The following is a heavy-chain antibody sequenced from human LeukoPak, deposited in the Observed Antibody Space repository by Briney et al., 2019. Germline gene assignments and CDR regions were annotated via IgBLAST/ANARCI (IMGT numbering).Heavy chain of an antibody. CDR3: ARTTEGGYTYGYFYYYYMDV. V-gene: IGHV4-59*01. J-gene: IGHJ6*03. D-gene: IGHD5-18*01. CDR2: IYYSGST. Sequence: SETLSLTCAVYGGSFSGYYWSWIRQPAGKGLEWIGYIYYSGSTNYNPSLKSRVTISVDTSKNQFSLKLTSVTAADTAVYYCARTTEGGYTYGYFYYYYMDVWGKGTTVTISS. CDR1: GGSFSGYY.